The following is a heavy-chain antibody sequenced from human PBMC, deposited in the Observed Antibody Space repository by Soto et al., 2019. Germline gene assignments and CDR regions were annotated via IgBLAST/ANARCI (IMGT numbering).Heavy chain of an antibody. J-gene: IGHJ5*02. D-gene: IGHD2-8*01. CDR1: GFSFFSYA. Sequence: GGSLRLSCKASGFSFFSYAMSWVRQAPGKGLEWVSTISGSGGHTYYADSVKGRFIVYRDNSENTVSLQMGSLRADDTALYFCAKIEMGWFAHWGQGSQVTVSS. V-gene: IGHV3-23*01. CDR3: AKIEMGWFAH. CDR2: ISGSGGHT.